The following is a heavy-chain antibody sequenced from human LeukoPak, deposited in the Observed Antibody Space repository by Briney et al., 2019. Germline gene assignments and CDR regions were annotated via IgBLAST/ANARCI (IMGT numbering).Heavy chain of an antibody. D-gene: IGHD1-14*01. CDR1: GFTFSSYA. V-gene: IGHV3-30-3*01. J-gene: IGHJ5*02. CDR2: ISYDGSNK. Sequence: GGSLRLSCAASGFTFSSYAMHWVRQAPGKGLEWVAVISYDGSNKYYADSVKGRFTISRDNSKNTLYLQMNSLRAEDTAVYYCARHTTLDPWGQGALVTVSS. CDR3: ARHTTLDP.